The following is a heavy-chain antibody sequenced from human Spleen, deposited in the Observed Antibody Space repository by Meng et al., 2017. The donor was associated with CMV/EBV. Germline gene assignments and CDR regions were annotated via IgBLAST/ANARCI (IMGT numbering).Heavy chain of an antibody. Sequence: GESLKISCAASGFTFSIYSMNWVRQAPGKGLEWISYISSSSYTMYYADSVKGRFTISRDNSKNSLYLQLNSLRAEDTAVYYCARDRACTSTSCSFDYYYYYGMDAWGQGTTVTVSS. CDR1: GFTFSIYS. V-gene: IGHV3-48*04. CDR2: ISSSSYTM. D-gene: IGHD2-2*01. CDR3: ARDRACTSTSCSFDYYYYYGMDA. J-gene: IGHJ6*02.